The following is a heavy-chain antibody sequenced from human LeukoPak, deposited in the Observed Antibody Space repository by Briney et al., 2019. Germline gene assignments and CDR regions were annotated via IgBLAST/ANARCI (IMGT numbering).Heavy chain of an antibody. CDR1: GFTFSSYA. D-gene: IGHD2-15*01. CDR3: AKDGIVVVVAATPDY. CDR2: ISGSGGST. J-gene: IGHJ4*02. V-gene: IGHV3-23*01. Sequence: PGGSLRLSCAASGFTFSSYAMSWVRQAPGKGLEWVSAISGSGGSTYYADSVKGRFTISRDNSKNTLYLQMNSLRAEDTDVYYCAKDGIVVVVAATPDYWGQGTLVTVSS.